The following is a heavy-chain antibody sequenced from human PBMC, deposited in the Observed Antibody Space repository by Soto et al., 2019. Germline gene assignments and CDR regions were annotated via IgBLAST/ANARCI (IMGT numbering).Heavy chain of an antibody. D-gene: IGHD3-16*02. V-gene: IGHV3-23*01. Sequence: GGSLRLSCAASGFSFNTHAMTWVRQAPGKGLGWVSGISGGGDRTQYADAVKGRFTISRDNAKNTLDLQMASLRADDTATYYCARTSTYDYVWGDYRYFFDYWGQGTVVTVSS. CDR2: ISGGGDRT. CDR3: ARTSTYDYVWGDYRYFFDY. J-gene: IGHJ4*02. CDR1: GFSFNTHA.